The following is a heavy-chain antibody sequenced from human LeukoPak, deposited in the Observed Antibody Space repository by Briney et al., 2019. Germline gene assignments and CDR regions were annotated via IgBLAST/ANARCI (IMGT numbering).Heavy chain of an antibody. V-gene: IGHV4-38-2*02. CDR1: GGSISSGYY. Sequence: SETLSLTCTVSGGSISSGYYWGWIRQPPGKGLEWIGSIYHSGSTYYNPSLKSRVTISVDTSKNQFSLKLSSVTAADTAVYYCARDQAGVDYWGQGTLVTVSS. J-gene: IGHJ4*02. CDR2: IYHSGST. CDR3: ARDQAGVDY. D-gene: IGHD3-10*01.